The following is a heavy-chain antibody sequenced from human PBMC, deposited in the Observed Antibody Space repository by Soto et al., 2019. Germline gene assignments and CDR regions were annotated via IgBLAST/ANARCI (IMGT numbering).Heavy chain of an antibody. CDR3: TTEQLHYYDSSGYRDAFDI. J-gene: IGHJ3*02. V-gene: IGHV3-15*01. CDR2: IKSKTDGGTT. Sequence: GGSLRLSCAASGFTFSNAWMSWVRQAPGKGLEWVGRIKSKTDGGTTDYAAPVKGRFTISRDDSKNTLYLQMNSLKTEDTAVYYCTTEQLHYYDSSGYRDAFDIWGQGTMVTVSS. D-gene: IGHD3-22*01. CDR1: GFTFSNAW.